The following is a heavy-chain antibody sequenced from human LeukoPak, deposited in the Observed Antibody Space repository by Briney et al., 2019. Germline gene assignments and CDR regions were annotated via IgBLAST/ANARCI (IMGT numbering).Heavy chain of an antibody. D-gene: IGHD1-26*01. CDR1: GFTFSSYA. CDR3: ASIVGATAKGNWFDP. CDR2: ISYDGSNK. J-gene: IGHJ5*02. V-gene: IGHV3-30-3*01. Sequence: PGGSLRLSCAASGFTFSSYAMHWVRQAPGKGLEWVAVISYDGSNKYYADSVKGRFTISRDNSKNTLYLQMNSLRAEDTAVYYCASIVGATAKGNWFDPWGQGTLVTVSS.